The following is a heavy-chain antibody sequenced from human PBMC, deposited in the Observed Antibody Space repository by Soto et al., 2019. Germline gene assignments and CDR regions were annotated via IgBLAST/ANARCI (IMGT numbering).Heavy chain of an antibody. CDR1: GFTFSSYG. Sequence: QVQLVESGGGVVQPGRSLRLSCAASGFTFSSYGMHWVRQAPGKGLEWVAVIWFDGSNKYYVDSVKGRFTISRDNSKSTLFLQMNSLRAEDTAVYYCVRDRRDYYYGSGRLLGDWYFDLWGRGTLVTVSS. D-gene: IGHD3-10*01. V-gene: IGHV3-33*01. J-gene: IGHJ2*01. CDR3: VRDRRDYYYGSGRLLGDWYFDL. CDR2: IWFDGSNK.